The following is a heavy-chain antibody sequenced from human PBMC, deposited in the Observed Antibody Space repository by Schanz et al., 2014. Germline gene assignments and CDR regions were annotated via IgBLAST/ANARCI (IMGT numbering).Heavy chain of an antibody. CDR2: VGDTGTTK. Sequence: QLQLVESGGGVVQPGGSLKLSCVASGFTFKNYGIHWVRQALGKGLEWVAVVGDTGTTKFYADSVKGRLTVSRDNSENPVYLEFHSLRSEDTALYYCAREAKWGQWYFDLWGRGSLVTVSS. V-gene: IGHV3-30*02. J-gene: IGHJ2*01. CDR1: GFTFKNYG. D-gene: IGHD1-26*01. CDR3: AREAKWGQWYFDL.